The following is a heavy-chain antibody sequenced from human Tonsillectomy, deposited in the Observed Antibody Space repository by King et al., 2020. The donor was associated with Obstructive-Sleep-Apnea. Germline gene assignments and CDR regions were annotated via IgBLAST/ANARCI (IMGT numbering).Heavy chain of an antibody. J-gene: IGHJ4*02. CDR2: IYYSGDT. CDR3: ARGERTSMTVVTHFGN. V-gene: IGHV4-39*07. Sequence: QLQLQESGPGLLKPSETLSLTCSVSGGSVASLSTNSDYWGWIRQSPGKGLEWIGAIYYSGDTYYNPSLKSRVIISVDISKNQFSLRLNSVTAADTAVYFCARGERTSMTVVTHFGNWGQGTLVTVSS. CDR1: GGSVASLSTNSDY. D-gene: IGHD3-22*01.